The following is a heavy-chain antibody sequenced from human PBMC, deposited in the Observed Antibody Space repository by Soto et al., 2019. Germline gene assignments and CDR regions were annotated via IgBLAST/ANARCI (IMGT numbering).Heavy chain of an antibody. J-gene: IGHJ6*02. CDR3: ARDGRDKGYYYYGMDV. CDR2: ISYDGSNK. CDR1: GFTFSSYA. Sequence: PGGSLRLSCAASGFTFSSYAMHWVRQAPGKGLEWVAVISYDGSNKYYADSVKGRFTISRDNSKNTLYLQMNSLRAEDTAVYYCARDGRDKGYYYYGMDVWGQGTTVTVSS. V-gene: IGHV3-30-3*01.